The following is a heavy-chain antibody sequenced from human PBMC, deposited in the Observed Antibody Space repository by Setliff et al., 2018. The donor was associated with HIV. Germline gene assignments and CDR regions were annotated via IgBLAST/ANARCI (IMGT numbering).Heavy chain of an antibody. CDR2: IYYRGST. J-gene: IGHJ6*03. CDR1: GGSISSSSYY. D-gene: IGHD6-13*01. V-gene: IGHV4-39*01. Sequence: SETLSLTCTVSGGSISSSSYYWGWIRQPPGKGLQWIGSIYYRGSTYYNSSLKSRVTISVDTSKNQFPLKLRSVTAADTALYYCARGRYRSRWYASDHYYIDVWGKGTTVTVSS. CDR3: ARGRYRSRWYASDHYYIDV.